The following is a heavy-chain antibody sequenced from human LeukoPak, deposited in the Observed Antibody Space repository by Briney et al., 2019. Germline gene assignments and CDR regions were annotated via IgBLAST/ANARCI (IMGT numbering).Heavy chain of an antibody. J-gene: IGHJ4*02. V-gene: IGHV1-69*06. CDR1: GGTFSSYA. CDR2: IIPIFGTA. D-gene: IGHD3-22*01. Sequence: ASVKVSCKASGGTFSSYAISWVRQAPGQGLECMGGIIPIFGTANYAQKFQGRVTITADKSTSTAYMELSSLRSEDTAVYYCARSILTYYYDSSGYYALWYWGQGTLVTVSS. CDR3: ARSILTYYYDSSGYYALWY.